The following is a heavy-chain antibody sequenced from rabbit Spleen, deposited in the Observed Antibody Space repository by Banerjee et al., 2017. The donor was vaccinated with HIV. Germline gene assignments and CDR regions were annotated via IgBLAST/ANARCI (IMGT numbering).Heavy chain of an antibody. J-gene: IGHJ4*01. V-gene: IGHV1S45*01. Sequence: VESGGGLVQPEGSLTLTCTASGFSFSGNYWICWVRQAPGKGLEWIACIYAGSSGSTAYASWAKGRFTISKTSPTTVTLQMTSLTAADTATYFCMRADRSYDYINLWGPGTLVTVS. CDR2: IYAGSSGST. CDR3: MRADRSYDYINL. CDR1: GFSFSGNYW. D-gene: IGHD6-1*01.